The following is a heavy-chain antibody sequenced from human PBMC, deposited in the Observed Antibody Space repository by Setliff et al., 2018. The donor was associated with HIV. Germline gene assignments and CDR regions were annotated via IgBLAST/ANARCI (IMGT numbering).Heavy chain of an antibody. V-gene: IGHV1-69*06. CDR3: ARELKGVYDSWSSSDPPYYFDN. Sequence: RASVKVSCKPSGGTFSSYAISWVRQAPGQGLQWMGRFIPMFGATKYAQGFQSRVTITADRSTSTVHMELRSLRSEDTAVYYCARELKGVYDSWSSSDPPYYFDNWGQGTLVTVSS. CDR1: GGTFSSYA. D-gene: IGHD3-3*01. CDR2: FIPMFGAT. J-gene: IGHJ4*02.